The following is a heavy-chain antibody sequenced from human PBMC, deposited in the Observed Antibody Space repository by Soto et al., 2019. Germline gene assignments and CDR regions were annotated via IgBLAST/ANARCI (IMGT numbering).Heavy chain of an antibody. D-gene: IGHD3-3*01. CDR2: INRSGVS. CDR3: ARGAINYDLWSGPINGAMDV. J-gene: IGHJ6*02. V-gene: IGHV4-34*01. CDR1: GGSFSDYN. Sequence: SETLSLTCVVYGGSFSDYNWNWIRQPPGEGLEWIGEINRSGVSSHNPSLKRRVTLALDTSKNQFSLILTYVTAADTAVYYCARGAINYDLWSGPINGAMDVWGQGTTVTVSS.